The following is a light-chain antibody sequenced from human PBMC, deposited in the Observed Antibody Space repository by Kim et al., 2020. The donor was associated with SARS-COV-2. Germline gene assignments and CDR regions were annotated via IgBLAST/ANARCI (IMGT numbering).Light chain of an antibody. V-gene: IGLV3-21*02. CDR1: KIGSKR. CDR3: QVWNSGTDHPGV. CDR2: FDR. J-gene: IGLJ3*02. Sequence: PGQTAIITCGGDKIGSKRVHWYQQRPGKAPVLVLYFDRVRPSGIPERFSGSNSGNTATLTISRVEAGDEAEYSCQVWNSGTDHPGVFGGGTQLTVL.